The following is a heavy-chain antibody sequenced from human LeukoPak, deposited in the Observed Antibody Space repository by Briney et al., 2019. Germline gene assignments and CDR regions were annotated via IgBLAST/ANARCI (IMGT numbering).Heavy chain of an antibody. V-gene: IGHV3-21*01. D-gene: IGHD6-6*01. J-gene: IGHJ3*02. CDR2: ISSSSSYI. CDR3: ARAGEYSSSLGDAFDI. CDR1: GFTFSSYS. Sequence: GGSLRLSCAASGFTFSSYSMNWVRQAPGKGLEWVSSISSSSSYIYYADSVKGRFTISRDNAKNSLYLQMNSLRAEDTAVYYCARAGEYSSSLGDAFDIWGQGTMDTVSS.